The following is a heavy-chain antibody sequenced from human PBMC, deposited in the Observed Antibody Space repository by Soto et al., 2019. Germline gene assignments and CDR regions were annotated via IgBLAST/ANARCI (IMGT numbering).Heavy chain of an antibody. CDR1: RYTFNRYT. CDR3: SRGIATGQLDP. Sequence: GSVKVSCTASRYTFNRYTMNWVRQVPEPRLEGMGWINPDNGNTKSSQKCQDRVIITRDTSASTASRDLSSLRSEDTAGYYCSRGIATGQLDPWGQGTLVT. CDR2: INPDNGNT. J-gene: IGHJ5*02. D-gene: IGHD2-15*01. V-gene: IGHV1-3*01.